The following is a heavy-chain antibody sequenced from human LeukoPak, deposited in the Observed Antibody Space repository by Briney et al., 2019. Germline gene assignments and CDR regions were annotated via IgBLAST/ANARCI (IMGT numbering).Heavy chain of an antibody. CDR1: GGSISSGDYY. Sequence: ASQTLSLTCTVSGGSISSGDYYWRWIRQPPGKGLEWIGYIYYSGSTYYNPSLKSRVTISVDTSKNQFSLKLSSVTAADTAVYYCARDQYSYDFWSGYSSHAFDIWGQGTMVTVSS. J-gene: IGHJ3*02. V-gene: IGHV4-30-4*01. CDR3: ARDQYSYDFWSGYSSHAFDI. D-gene: IGHD3-3*01. CDR2: IYYSGST.